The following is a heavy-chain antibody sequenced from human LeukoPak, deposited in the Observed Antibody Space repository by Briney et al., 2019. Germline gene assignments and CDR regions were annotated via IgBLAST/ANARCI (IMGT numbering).Heavy chain of an antibody. D-gene: IGHD2/OR15-2a*01. J-gene: IGHJ6*02. CDR1: GYIFTTYA. Sequence: ASVKVSCKASGYIFTTYAMHWVRQAPGKRLEWMGWINAANGNTKLSQKFQDRITIIRDKSANTAYMELSSLRSEDTAVYYCARDRIGYEYYNGMDVWGQGTTVTVSS. CDR3: ARDRIGYEYYNGMDV. CDR2: INAANGNT. V-gene: IGHV1-3*01.